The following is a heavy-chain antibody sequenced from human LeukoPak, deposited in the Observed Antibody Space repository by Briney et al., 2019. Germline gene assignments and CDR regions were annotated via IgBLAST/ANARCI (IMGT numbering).Heavy chain of an antibody. V-gene: IGHV3-9*01. J-gene: IGHJ6*02. CDR3: AKDLTGYYDSSGYFTYYYGMDV. Sequence: GGSLRLSCAGSGFIFNNYAMHWVRQPPGKGLEWVSGISWNSGSIDYADSVKGRFTISRDNAKNSLYLQMNSLRAEDTAVYYCAKDLTGYYDSSGYFTYYYGMDVWGQGTTVTVSS. CDR1: GFIFNNYA. CDR2: ISWNSGSI. D-gene: IGHD3-22*01.